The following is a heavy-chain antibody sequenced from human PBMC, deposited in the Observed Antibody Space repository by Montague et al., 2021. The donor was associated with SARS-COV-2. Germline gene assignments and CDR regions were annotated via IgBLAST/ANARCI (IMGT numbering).Heavy chain of an antibody. D-gene: IGHD3-9*01. J-gene: IGHJ3*02. CDR1: GFSLSTSGVG. V-gene: IGHV2-5*01. Sequence: PALVKPTQTLTLTCTFSGFSLSTSGVGVGWIRQPPGKALEWLALIHWNDDKRYSPSLKSRLTITKDTSKNQVVLTMTNMDPVDTATYYCALTRVSYDILTGYYHRDAFDIWGQGTMVTVSS. CDR2: IHWNDDK. CDR3: ALTRVSYDILTGYYHRDAFDI.